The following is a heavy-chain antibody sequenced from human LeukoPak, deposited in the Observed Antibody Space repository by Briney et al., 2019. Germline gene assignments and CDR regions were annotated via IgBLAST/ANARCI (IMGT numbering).Heavy chain of an antibody. J-gene: IGHJ4*02. CDR2: IYSGGST. Sequence: GGSLRLSCAASGFTVSSNYMSWVRQAPGKGLEWVSVIYSGGSTYYADSVKGRFTISRDNSKNTLYLQMSSLRAEVTAAYYCAKRGAEVGQTVAPGDYWGQGTLVTVSS. CDR1: GFTVSSNY. D-gene: IGHD1-26*01. CDR3: AKRGAEVGQTVAPGDY. V-gene: IGHV3-53*01.